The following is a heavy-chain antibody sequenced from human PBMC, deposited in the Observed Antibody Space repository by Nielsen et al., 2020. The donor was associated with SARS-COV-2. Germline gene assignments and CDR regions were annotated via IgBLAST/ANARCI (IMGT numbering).Heavy chain of an antibody. V-gene: IGHV3-11*06. Sequence: GESLKISCAASGFTFSDYYMSWIRQAPGKGLEWVSYISSSSSYTNYADSVKGRFTISRDNAKNSLYLQMNSLRAEDTAVYYCARDGVAAAGTVFYYYMDVWGKGTTVTVSS. D-gene: IGHD6-13*01. J-gene: IGHJ6*03. CDR2: ISSSSSYT. CDR1: GFTFSDYY. CDR3: ARDGVAAAGTVFYYYMDV.